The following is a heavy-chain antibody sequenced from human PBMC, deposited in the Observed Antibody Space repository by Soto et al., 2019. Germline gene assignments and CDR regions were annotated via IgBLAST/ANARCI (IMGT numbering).Heavy chain of an antibody. CDR1: GFTFSSYW. CDR2: IKQDGSEK. D-gene: IGHD6-13*01. Sequence: VGSLRLSCAASGFTFSSYWMSWVRQAPGKGLEWVANIKQDGSEKYYVDSVKGRFTISRDNAKNSLYLQMNSLRAEDTAVYYCARLSSSWYGNWFDPWGQGTLVTVSS. V-gene: IGHV3-7*01. J-gene: IGHJ5*02. CDR3: ARLSSSWYGNWFDP.